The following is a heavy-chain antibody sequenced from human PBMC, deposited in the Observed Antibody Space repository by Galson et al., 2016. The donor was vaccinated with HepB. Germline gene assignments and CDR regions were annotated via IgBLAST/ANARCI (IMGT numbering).Heavy chain of an antibody. CDR3: ARDLSYYYGMDV. J-gene: IGHJ6*02. CDR2: IWYDGSNK. V-gene: IGHV3-33*01. Sequence: SLRLSCAASGFTFSSYGMHWVRQAPGKGLEWVAVIWYDGSNKYYADTGKGRFTISRANSKNTLYLQMNSLRAEDKAMYYCARDLSYYYGMDVWGQRTTFTVSS. CDR1: GFTFSSYG.